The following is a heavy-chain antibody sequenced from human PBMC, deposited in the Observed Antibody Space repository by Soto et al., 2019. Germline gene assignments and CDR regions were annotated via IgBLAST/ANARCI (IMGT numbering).Heavy chain of an antibody. D-gene: IGHD3-22*01. J-gene: IGHJ4*02. CDR3: ARDSSRGAYSRLDY. Sequence: QVQLVESGGGVVQPGRSLRLSCAASGFTFSSYGMHWVRQAPGKGLEWVAVIWYDGSNKYYADSVKGRFTISRDNSKNTLYLQMNSLRAEDTAVYYCARDSSRGAYSRLDYWGQGTLVTVSS. V-gene: IGHV3-33*01. CDR1: GFTFSSYG. CDR2: IWYDGSNK.